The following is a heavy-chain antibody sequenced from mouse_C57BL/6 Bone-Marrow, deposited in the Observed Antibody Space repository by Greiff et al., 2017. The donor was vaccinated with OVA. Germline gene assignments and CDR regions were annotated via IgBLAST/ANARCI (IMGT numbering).Heavy chain of an antibody. Sequence: QVQLQQPGAELVKPGASVKLSCKASGYTFTSYWMQWVKPRPGQGLEWIGEIDPSDSYTNYNQKFKGKATLSVDTSSSTAYMQLSSLTSEDSAVYYCAAYYSNYTYWYCDVWGTGTTVTVSS. CDR3: AAYYSNYTYWYCDV. V-gene: IGHV1-50*01. CDR2: IDPSDSYT. D-gene: IGHD2-5*01. J-gene: IGHJ1*03. CDR1: GYTFTSYW.